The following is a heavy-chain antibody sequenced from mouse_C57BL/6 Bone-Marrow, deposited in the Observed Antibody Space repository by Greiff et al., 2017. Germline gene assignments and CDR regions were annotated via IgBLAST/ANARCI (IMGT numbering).Heavy chain of an antibody. Sequence: VMLVESGPGLVQPSQSLSITCTVSGFSLTSYGVHWVRQSPGKGLEWLGVIWRGGSTDYNAAFMSRLSITKDNSKSQVFFKMNSLQADDTAIYYCAKNYGSSVSYWYFDVWGTGTTVTVSS. CDR3: AKNYGSSVSYWYFDV. D-gene: IGHD1-1*01. J-gene: IGHJ1*03. CDR1: GFSLTSYG. CDR2: IWRGGST. V-gene: IGHV2-5*01.